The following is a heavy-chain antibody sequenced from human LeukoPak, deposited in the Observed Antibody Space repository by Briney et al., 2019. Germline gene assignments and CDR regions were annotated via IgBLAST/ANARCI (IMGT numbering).Heavy chain of an antibody. V-gene: IGHV4-34*01. CDR2: INHSGST. Sequence: KTSETLSLTCAVYGGSFSGYYWSWIRQPPGKGLEWTGEINHSGSTNYNPSLKSRVTISVDTSKNQFSLKLSSVTAADTAVYYCARGVKYCSSTSCYRRDFDYWGQGTLVTVSS. CDR1: GGSFSGYY. CDR3: ARGVKYCSSTSCYRRDFDY. J-gene: IGHJ4*02. D-gene: IGHD2-2*01.